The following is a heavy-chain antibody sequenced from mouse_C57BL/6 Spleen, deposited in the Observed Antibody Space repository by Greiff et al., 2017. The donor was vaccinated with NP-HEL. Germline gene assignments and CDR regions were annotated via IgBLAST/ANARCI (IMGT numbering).Heavy chain of an antibody. D-gene: IGHD1-2*01. V-gene: IGHV14-4*01. Sequence: EVKLMESGAELVRPGASVKLSCTASGFNIKDDYMHWVKQRPEQGLEWIGWIDPENGDTEYASKFQGKATITADTSSNTAYLQLSSLTSEDTAVYYWSLLRPSAPYYFDYWGQGTTLTVSS. CDR1: GFNIKDDY. CDR2: IDPENGDT. J-gene: IGHJ2*01. CDR3: SLLRPSAPYYFDY.